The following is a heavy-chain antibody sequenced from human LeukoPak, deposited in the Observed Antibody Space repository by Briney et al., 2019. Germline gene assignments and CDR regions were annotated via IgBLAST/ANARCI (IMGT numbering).Heavy chain of an antibody. Sequence: PSETLSLTCTVSGGSISSYYWSWIRQPPGKGLERIGDIYYSGSTNYNPSLTSRVTISVDTSKNQFSLKLSSVTAADTAVFYCARAGAYDILTGYSGALDYWGQGTLVTVSS. J-gene: IGHJ4*02. V-gene: IGHV4-59*01. D-gene: IGHD3-9*01. CDR1: GGSISSYY. CDR2: IYYSGST. CDR3: ARAGAYDILTGYSGALDY.